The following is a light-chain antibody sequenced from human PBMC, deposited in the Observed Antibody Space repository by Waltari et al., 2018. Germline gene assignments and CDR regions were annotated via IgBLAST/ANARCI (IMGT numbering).Light chain of an antibody. Sequence: DIQLTQSPSFLSASVGDRLTITGRASQGVSSYLAWYQQKAGKVPKLLISGASTLQSGVPSRFSGSGSGTEFTLTISSLQPEDFATYYCQQLTTYPWTFGQGTKVEI. CDR2: GAS. CDR3: QQLTTYPWT. CDR1: QGVSSY. J-gene: IGKJ1*01. V-gene: IGKV1-9*01.